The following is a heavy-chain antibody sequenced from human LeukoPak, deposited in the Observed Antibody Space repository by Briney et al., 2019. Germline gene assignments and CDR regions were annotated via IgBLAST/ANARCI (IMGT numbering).Heavy chain of an antibody. J-gene: IGHJ6*02. V-gene: IGHV4-39*07. CDR3: ARRALDYDDVAYFYARCSDV. D-gene: IGHD4-17*01. CDR2: MNHSGTT. CDR1: GGSILSTSFS. Sequence: PSETLSLTCTVSGGSILSTSFSWGWIRQSPGTGLEWIGEMNHSGTTNYNPSLKSRVTISIDTSKDQFSLNLSSVTAADSGVYYCARRALDYDDVAYFYARCSDVWGQGSKVIVS.